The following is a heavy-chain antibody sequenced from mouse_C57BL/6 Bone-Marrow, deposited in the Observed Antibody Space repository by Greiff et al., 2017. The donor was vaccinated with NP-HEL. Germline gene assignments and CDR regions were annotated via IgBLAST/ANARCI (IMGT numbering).Heavy chain of an antibody. Sequence: EVKVVESGGGLVQSGRSLRLSCATSGFTFSDFYMEWVRQAPGKGLEWIAASRNKANDYTTEYSASVKGRFIVSRDTSQSILYLQMNALGAEDTAIYYCARDSTYAMDYWGQGTSVTVSS. CDR3: ARDSTYAMDY. J-gene: IGHJ4*01. CDR2: SRNKANDYTT. CDR1: GFTFSDFY. V-gene: IGHV7-1*01.